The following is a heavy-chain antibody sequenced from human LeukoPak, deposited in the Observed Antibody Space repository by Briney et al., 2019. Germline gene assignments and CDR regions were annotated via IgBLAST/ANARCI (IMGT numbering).Heavy chain of an antibody. D-gene: IGHD6-13*01. CDR1: GFTFSSYG. Sequence: PGGSLRLSCAASGFTFSSYGMHWVRQAPGKGLEWVAVISYDGSNKYYADSVKGRFTISRDNSKNTLFLQMNSLRVEDTAVYYCAREYSSSWSARWGQGTLLTVSS. J-gene: IGHJ4*02. CDR2: ISYDGSNK. V-gene: IGHV3-30*03. CDR3: AREYSSSWSAR.